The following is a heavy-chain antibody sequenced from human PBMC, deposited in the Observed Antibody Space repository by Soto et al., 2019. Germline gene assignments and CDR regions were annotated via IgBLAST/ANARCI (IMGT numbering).Heavy chain of an antibody. CDR3: ARHSSSGWYNNWFDP. J-gene: IGHJ5*02. V-gene: IGHV1-69*13. CDR2: IIPIFGTA. Sequence: ASVKVSCKASGGTFSSYAISWVRQAPGQGLEWMGGIIPIFGTANYAQKFQGRVTITADESTSTAYMELSSLRSEDTAAYYCARHSSSGWYNNWFDPWGQGTLVTVSS. CDR1: GGTFSSYA. D-gene: IGHD6-19*01.